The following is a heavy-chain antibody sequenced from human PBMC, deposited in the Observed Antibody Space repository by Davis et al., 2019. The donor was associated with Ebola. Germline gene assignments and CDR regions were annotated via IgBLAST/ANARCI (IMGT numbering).Heavy chain of an antibody. J-gene: IGHJ6*02. CDR1: GFTFSTYW. CDR2: IKEDGSVK. V-gene: IGHV3-7*01. CDR3: ARDPTRTYYDFWSGSSDYYYGMDV. Sequence: GESLKISCKASGFTFSTYWMHWVRQAPGKGLEWVAHIKEDGSVKDYVDSVKGRFTISRDNAKNSLYLQMNSLRAEDTAVYYCARDPTRTYYDFWSGSSDYYYGMDVWGQGTTVTVSS. D-gene: IGHD3-3*01.